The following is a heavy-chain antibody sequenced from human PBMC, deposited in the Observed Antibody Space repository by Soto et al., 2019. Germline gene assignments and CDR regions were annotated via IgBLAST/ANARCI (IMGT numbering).Heavy chain of an antibody. CDR2: IKSKDAGETA. V-gene: IGHV3-15*01. CDR3: TTVARPNN. CDR1: GFPLITAW. J-gene: IGHJ4*02. Sequence: PGGSLRLSCAASGFPLITAWMTWVRQAPGKGLEWVGRIKSKDAGETADYAAPVRGRFTISRDDSKNTLYLQMNSLKTEDTAVYYCTTVARPNNWGQGTLVTVSS.